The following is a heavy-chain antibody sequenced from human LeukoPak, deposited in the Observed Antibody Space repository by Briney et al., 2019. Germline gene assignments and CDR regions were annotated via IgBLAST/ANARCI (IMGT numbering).Heavy chain of an antibody. Sequence: SVKVSCKASSYTFTSYGISWVRQAPGQGLEWMGGIIPIFGTANYAQKFQGRVTITADESTSTAYMELSSLRSEDTAVYYCARGVLELRRGMGWFDPWGQGTLVTVSS. D-gene: IGHD1-7*01. CDR2: IIPIFGTA. V-gene: IGHV1-69*13. J-gene: IGHJ5*02. CDR3: ARGVLELRRGMGWFDP. CDR1: SYTFTSYG.